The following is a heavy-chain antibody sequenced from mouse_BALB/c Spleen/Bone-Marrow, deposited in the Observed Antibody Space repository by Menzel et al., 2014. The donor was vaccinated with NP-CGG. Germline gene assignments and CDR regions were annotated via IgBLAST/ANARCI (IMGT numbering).Heavy chain of an antibody. V-gene: IGHV1S56*01. CDR3: AREGGRYDFDY. Sequence: VQLQQSGPELVKPGASVRISCKASGYTFTSYYIRWVKQRPGQGLEWIGWIYPGNVNTKYNEKFKGKATLTADKSSSTAYMQLSSLTSEDSAVYFCAREGGRYDFDYWGQGTTLTVSS. CDR1: GYTFTSYY. CDR2: IYPGNVNT. D-gene: IGHD2-14*01. J-gene: IGHJ2*01.